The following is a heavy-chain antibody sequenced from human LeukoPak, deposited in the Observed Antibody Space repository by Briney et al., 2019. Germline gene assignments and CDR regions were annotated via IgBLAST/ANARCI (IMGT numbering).Heavy chain of an antibody. CDR2: MNPNSGNT. V-gene: IGHV1-8*01. J-gene: IGHJ4*02. CDR1: GYTFTSHD. D-gene: IGHD5-12*01. Sequence: GASVKVSCKASGYTFTSHDINWVRQATGQGLEWMGWMNPNSGNTGYAQKFQGRVTMTRNTSISTAYMELSSLRSEDTAVYYCAFGYSGYDRPDYFDYWGQGTLVTVSS. CDR3: AFGYSGYDRPDYFDY.